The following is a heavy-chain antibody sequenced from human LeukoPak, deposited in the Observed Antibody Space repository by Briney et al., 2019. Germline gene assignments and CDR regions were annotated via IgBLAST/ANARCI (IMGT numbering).Heavy chain of an antibody. D-gene: IGHD5-12*01. J-gene: IGHJ3*02. Sequence: PGGTLRLSCAVSEFPFTRAWMTWVRQAPGKGLEWVGRIKSKTDGGTTDYAAPVKGRFSISRDDSKNTLYLQMNSLETEDTAMYYCTTCGYDRCGAFDIWGQGPVDTVSS. V-gene: IGHV3-15*01. CDR3: TTCGYDRCGAFDI. CDR2: IKSKTDGGTT. CDR1: EFPFTRAW.